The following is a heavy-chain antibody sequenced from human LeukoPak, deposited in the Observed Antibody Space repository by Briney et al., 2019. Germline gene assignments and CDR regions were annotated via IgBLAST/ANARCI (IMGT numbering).Heavy chain of an antibody. Sequence: PGGSLRLSCAASGFTFSSYWMSWVRQAPGKGLEWVANIKQDGSEQYYVDSVKGRFTISRDNAKNSLYLQMNSLRAEDTAVYYCARDLRSGYSSGWYSSQFDYWGQGTLVTVSS. CDR3: ARDLRSGYSSGWYSSQFDY. D-gene: IGHD6-19*01. V-gene: IGHV3-7*01. CDR1: GFTFSSYW. CDR2: IKQDGSEQ. J-gene: IGHJ4*02.